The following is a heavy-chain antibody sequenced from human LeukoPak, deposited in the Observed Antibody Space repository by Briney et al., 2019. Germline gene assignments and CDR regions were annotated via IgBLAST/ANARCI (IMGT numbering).Heavy chain of an antibody. CDR1: GYTFTGYY. CDR3: ARGYDSIDY. CDR2: INPNSGGT. J-gene: IGHJ4*02. V-gene: IGHV1-2*02. Sequence: VASVKVSCKASGYTFTGYYMHWVRQAPGQGLEWMGWINPNSGGTNYAQKFQGRVTMTRDTSINAAYMELSRLRSDDTAVYYCARGYDSIDYWGQGTLSPPPQ. D-gene: IGHD3-3*01.